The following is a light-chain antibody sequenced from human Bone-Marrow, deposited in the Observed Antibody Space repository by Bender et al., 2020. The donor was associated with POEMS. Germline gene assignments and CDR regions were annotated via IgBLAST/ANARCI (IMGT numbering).Light chain of an antibody. CDR2: DVT. J-gene: IGLJ3*02. Sequence: QSALTQPASVSGSPGQSITISCTGTGNDIGAYNYVSWYQQHPGKAPKLVIYDVTSRPSGISNRFSGSKSGNTASLTISGLQAEDEADYYCSSYTTSPLFWVFGGGTKLTVL. CDR3: SSYTTSPLFWV. CDR1: GNDIGAYNY. V-gene: IGLV2-14*01.